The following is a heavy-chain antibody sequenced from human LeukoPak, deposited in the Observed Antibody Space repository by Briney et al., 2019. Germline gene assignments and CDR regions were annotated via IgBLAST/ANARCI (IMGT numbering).Heavy chain of an antibody. D-gene: IGHD6-19*01. V-gene: IGHV4-4*07. CDR3: ARDLRSSGFDY. J-gene: IGHJ4*02. CDR1: GGSISSYY. Sequence: PSETLSLTCSVSGGSISSYYWNWIRQPAGKGLEWIGRIFNRGSTYYNPALKSRVTTSVDASKNQFSLRLSSVTAADSAIYYCARDLRSSGFDYWGQGTLVTVSS. CDR2: IFNRGST.